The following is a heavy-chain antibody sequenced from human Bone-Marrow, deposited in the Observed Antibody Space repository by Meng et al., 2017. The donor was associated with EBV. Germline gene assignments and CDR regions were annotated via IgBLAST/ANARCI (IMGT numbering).Heavy chain of an antibody. CDR1: GVTFSSYS. V-gene: IGHV3-21*01. CDR2: ISSSSSYI. CDR3: ARALAYCGGDCYSGDYYFDY. J-gene: IGHJ4*02. Sequence: EVQLVESGXXLVKPGGSLRLSCAXCGVTFSSYSMNWVRQAPGKGLEWVSSISSSSSYIYYADSVKGRFTISRDNAKNSLYLQMNSLRAEDTAVYYCARALAYCGGDCYSGDYYFDYWGQGTLVTVSS. D-gene: IGHD2-21*01.